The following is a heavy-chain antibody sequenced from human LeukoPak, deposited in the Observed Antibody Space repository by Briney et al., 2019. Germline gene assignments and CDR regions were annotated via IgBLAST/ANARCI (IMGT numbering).Heavy chain of an antibody. CDR3: ASLTGAFDI. Sequence: SETLSLTCAVYGGSFSGYFWSLIRQPPGKGVEWVGEINHSGSTNYNPSLKSRVTISVDTSKNQFSLKLSSVTAADTAVYYCASLTGAFDIWGQGTMVTVSS. J-gene: IGHJ3*02. V-gene: IGHV4-34*01. CDR2: INHSGST. CDR1: GGSFSGYF. D-gene: IGHD1-14*01.